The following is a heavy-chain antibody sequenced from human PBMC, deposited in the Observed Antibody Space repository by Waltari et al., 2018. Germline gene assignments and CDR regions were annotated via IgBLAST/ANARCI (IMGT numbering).Heavy chain of an antibody. D-gene: IGHD5-12*01. CDR1: GGSISSYY. V-gene: IGHV4-59*01. J-gene: IGHJ4*02. Sequence: QVQLQESGPGLVKPSETLSLTCTVSGGSISSYYWSWIRQPPGKGLEWIGYIYYSGSTNYNPSLKRRVTIAVDTSKNQFSLKLSSVTAADTAVDYCARGVGVATIHNFDYWGQGTLVTVSS. CDR2: IYYSGST. CDR3: ARGVGVATIHNFDY.